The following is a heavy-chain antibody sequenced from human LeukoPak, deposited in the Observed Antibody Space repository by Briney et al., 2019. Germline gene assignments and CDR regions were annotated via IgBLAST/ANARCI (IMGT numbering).Heavy chain of an antibody. CDR2: IYDSGGT. D-gene: IGHD4-17*01. CDR1: GGSIGSYY. V-gene: IGHV4-59*08. Sequence: SETLSLTCTVSGGSIGSYYWSWIRQPPGKGLEWIGYIYDSGGTNYNPSLKSRVTISVDTSKNQFSLKLSSVTAADTALYYCARAQTYGDSRLLLDYWGQGTLVTVSS. CDR3: ARAQTYGDSRLLLDY. J-gene: IGHJ4*02.